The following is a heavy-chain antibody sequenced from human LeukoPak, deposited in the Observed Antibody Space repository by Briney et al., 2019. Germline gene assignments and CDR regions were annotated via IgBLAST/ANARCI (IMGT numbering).Heavy chain of an antibody. CDR3: ARGPYCGGDCYFWFDP. D-gene: IGHD2-21*02. J-gene: IGHJ5*02. CDR1: GFTVSSNY. CDR2: IYSGGST. V-gene: IGHV3-53*01. Sequence: GGSLRLSCAASGFTVSSNYMSWVRQAPGKGLEWDSVIYSGGSTYYADSVKGRFTISRDNSKNTLYLQMNSLRAEDTAVYYCARGPYCGGDCYFWFDPWGQGTLVTVSS.